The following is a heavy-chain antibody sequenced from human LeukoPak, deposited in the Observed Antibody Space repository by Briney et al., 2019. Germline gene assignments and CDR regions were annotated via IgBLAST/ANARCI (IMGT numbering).Heavy chain of an antibody. CDR3: AKDMSPHWAVPTGGGLNY. D-gene: IGHD1-14*01. J-gene: IGHJ4*02. V-gene: IGHV3-7*03. Sequence: GGSLRLSCAASGFTFSSYWMSWVRQAPGKGLEWVANIKQDGSEKYYVDSVKGRFTISRDNAKNSLYLQMNSLRDEDTALYYCAKDMSPHWAVPTGGGLNYWGQGTLVTVSS. CDR1: GFTFSSYW. CDR2: IKQDGSEK.